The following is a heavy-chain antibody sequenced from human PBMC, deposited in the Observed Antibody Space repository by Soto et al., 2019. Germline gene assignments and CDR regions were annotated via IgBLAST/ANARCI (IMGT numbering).Heavy chain of an antibody. Sequence: VQLVESGGGVVQPGRSLRLSCAASGFTLTTYTMNWVRQAPGMGLEWVSSINGRGDYKYYTDSVEGRFTISRDNAQNSLYLQMNSLRAEDTAVYYCAREDGVVGATSAFDYWGQGTLVTVSS. CDR3: AREDGVVGATSAFDY. J-gene: IGHJ4*02. CDR1: GFTLTTYT. CDR2: INGRGDYK. D-gene: IGHD1-26*01. V-gene: IGHV3-21*01.